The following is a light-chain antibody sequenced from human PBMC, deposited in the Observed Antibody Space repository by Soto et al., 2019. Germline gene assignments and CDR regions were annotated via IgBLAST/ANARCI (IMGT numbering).Light chain of an antibody. V-gene: IGKV1-6*01. J-gene: IGKJ2*02. CDR2: AAS. CDR3: LQYQTFPRT. Sequence: AIQMTQSPSSLSASVGDRVSITCRASQGIDNDLGWYQQKPGKAPKLLIYAASTLQGGVPSRFSGSGFGTDFTLTISSLQPEDFATYYCLQYQTFPRTVGQGTKLEIK. CDR1: QGIDND.